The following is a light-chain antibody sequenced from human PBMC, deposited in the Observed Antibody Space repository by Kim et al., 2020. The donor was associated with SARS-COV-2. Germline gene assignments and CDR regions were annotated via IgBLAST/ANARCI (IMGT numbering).Light chain of an antibody. J-gene: IGLJ1*01. Sequence: VAPGQTASSTCSGDKLGDKYASWYQQKPGQSPVVVIFRDNRRPSGIPERFSGSNSGNTATLTISGTQAMDEADYYCQAWDSSIYVFGTGTKVTVL. V-gene: IGLV3-1*01. CDR1: KLGDKY. CDR3: QAWDSSIYV. CDR2: RDN.